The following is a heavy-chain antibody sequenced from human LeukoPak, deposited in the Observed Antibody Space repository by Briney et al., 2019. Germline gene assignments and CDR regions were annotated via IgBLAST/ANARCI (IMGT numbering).Heavy chain of an antibody. CDR3: ARARFTGYYDSSGYYFDY. CDR1: GFTFSSYD. Sequence: GGSLRLSCAASGFTFSSYDMHWVRQATGKGLEWVSAIGTAGDTYYPGSVKGRFTISRENAKNSSYLQMNSLRAGDTAVYYCARARFTGYYDSSGYYFDYWGQGTLVTVSS. J-gene: IGHJ4*02. CDR2: IGTAGDT. D-gene: IGHD3-22*01. V-gene: IGHV3-13*01.